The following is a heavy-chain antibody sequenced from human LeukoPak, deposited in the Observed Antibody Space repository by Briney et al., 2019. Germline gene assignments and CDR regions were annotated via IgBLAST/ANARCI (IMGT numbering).Heavy chain of an antibody. D-gene: IGHD6-13*01. CDR1: GFTFSSYE. CDR2: ISSSGTTI. J-gene: IGHJ4*02. Sequence: GGSLRLSCAASGFTFSSYEMNWVRQAPGKGLEWVSYISSSGTTIYYADSVKGRFTISRDNAKNSLYLQMNSLRAEDTAVYYCAIGLFEEQQPYRGQGTLVTVSS. CDR3: AIGLFEEQQPY. V-gene: IGHV3-48*03.